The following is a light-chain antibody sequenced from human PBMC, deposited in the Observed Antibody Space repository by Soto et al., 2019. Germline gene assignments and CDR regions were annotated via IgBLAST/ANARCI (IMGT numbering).Light chain of an antibody. V-gene: IGLV1-44*01. Sequence: QSVLTQPTSASGTPGQRVNISCSGSNSNIGDNPVNWYQQLPGTAPKLLIYTTNQRPSGVPDRFSGSKSGSSASLAISGLQSEDEADYYCASWDDSLNGLVFGGGTKLTVL. J-gene: IGLJ2*01. CDR1: NSNIGDNP. CDR2: TTN. CDR3: ASWDDSLNGLV.